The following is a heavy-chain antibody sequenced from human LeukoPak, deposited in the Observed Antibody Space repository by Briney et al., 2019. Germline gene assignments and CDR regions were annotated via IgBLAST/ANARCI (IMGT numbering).Heavy chain of an antibody. Sequence: ASVKVSCKTSGYIFTGYYIYWVRQAPGQGLEWMGWINPNTGDTNYAQSFQGRVTMTRDSSVSTAYMELRSLRSDDTAVYYCARGAPPYDFWSGYKSEYFQHWGQGTLVTVSS. CDR3: ARGAPPYDFWSGYKSEYFQH. J-gene: IGHJ1*01. D-gene: IGHD3-3*01. V-gene: IGHV1-2*02. CDR1: GYIFTGYY. CDR2: INPNTGDT.